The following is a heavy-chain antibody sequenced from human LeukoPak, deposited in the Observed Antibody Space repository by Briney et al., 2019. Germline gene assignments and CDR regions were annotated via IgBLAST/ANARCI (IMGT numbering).Heavy chain of an antibody. Sequence: GGSLRLSCAASRFTFGSYAMHWVRQAPGKGLEWVSAISGSGGSTYYADSVKGRFTISRDNAKNSLFLQMNSLRAEDTAVYYCARVLRYCSGGNCYSGGLGYMDVWGKGTTVTISS. D-gene: IGHD2-15*01. CDR1: RFTFGSYA. J-gene: IGHJ6*03. V-gene: IGHV3-21*04. CDR2: ISGSGGST. CDR3: ARVLRYCSGGNCYSGGLGYMDV.